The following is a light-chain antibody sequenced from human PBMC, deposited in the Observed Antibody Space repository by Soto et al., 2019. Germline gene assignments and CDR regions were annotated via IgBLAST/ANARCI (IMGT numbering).Light chain of an antibody. CDR1: QSVSSN. V-gene: IGKV3-20*01. CDR2: GAS. J-gene: IGKJ1*01. Sequence: EIAVTQPPATLSVSPGERAALSCRASQSVSSNLAWYQQKPGQAPRLLIYGASSRATGIPDRFSGSGSGTDFTLTISRLEPEDFAVYYCQQYGSSLWTFGQGTKVDI. CDR3: QQYGSSLWT.